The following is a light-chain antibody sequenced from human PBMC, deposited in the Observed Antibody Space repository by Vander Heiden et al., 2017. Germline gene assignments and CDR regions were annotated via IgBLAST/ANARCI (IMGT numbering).Light chain of an antibody. CDR2: RNN. Sequence: HSLLTPPPSASGTPGQRVPVSCPVSTSTLGSNTVNWNQQLPGTAPKLLIYRNNQRPSGVPDRFSGSKSGTSASLAISGLQSEDEADYYCAAWDDSLNGWVFGGGTKLTVL. V-gene: IGLV1-44*01. CDR1: TSTLGSNT. CDR3: AAWDDSLNGWV. J-gene: IGLJ3*02.